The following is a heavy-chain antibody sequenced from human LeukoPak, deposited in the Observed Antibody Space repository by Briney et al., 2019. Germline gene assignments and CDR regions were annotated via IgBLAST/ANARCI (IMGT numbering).Heavy chain of an antibody. CDR2: INIDERIT. J-gene: IGHJ4*02. Sequence: GGSLRLSCAASGFSFSTQRMHWVRQAPGRGLVWVSYINIDERITGYADSVKGRFTVSRDNAKNTLYLQVNNLRAEDTAVYYCARGPNSNWSGLDFWGQGTLLTVSS. D-gene: IGHD6-6*01. CDR3: ARGPNSNWSGLDF. CDR1: GFSFSTQR. V-gene: IGHV3-74*01.